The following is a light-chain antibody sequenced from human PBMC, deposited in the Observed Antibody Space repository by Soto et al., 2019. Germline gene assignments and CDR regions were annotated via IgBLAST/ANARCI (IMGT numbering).Light chain of an antibody. J-gene: IGKJ4*01. CDR1: QSISTY. CDR3: QQSFITPPLT. Sequence: DIQMTQSPSSLSASIGDIITITCRASQSISTYLNWYQQKPGKAPKLLIYGASTLQNGVPSRFSGSGSATDYTLTISGLQPEDFATYYWQQSFITPPLTFGGGNKVEMK. V-gene: IGKV1-39*01. CDR2: GAS.